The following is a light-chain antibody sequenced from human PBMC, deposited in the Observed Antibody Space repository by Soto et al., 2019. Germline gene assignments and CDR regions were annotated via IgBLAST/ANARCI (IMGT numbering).Light chain of an antibody. CDR3: SSYAASNNFYFV. CDR2: EVT. Sequence: QSVLTQPPSESRSPGQSVTIYSAGTSSDVGGYNYVSWYQQYPGRAPKLMIYEVTKRPSGVPDRFSGSKSGNTASLTVSGLQAQDEADYYCSSYAASNNFYFVFGGGTKLTVL. V-gene: IGLV2-8*02. CDR1: SSDVGGYNY. J-gene: IGLJ3*02.